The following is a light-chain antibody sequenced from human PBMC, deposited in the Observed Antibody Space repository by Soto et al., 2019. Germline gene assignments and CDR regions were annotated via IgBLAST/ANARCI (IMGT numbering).Light chain of an antibody. Sequence: QAVVTQPPSVSGAPGQRVTISCTGSSSNIGAVYDVHWYQQLPGRAPKLLIYGNSNRPSGVPDRFSGSKSGSSASLAITGLQAEDEADYYCSAHGGTNPYVFGTGTQLTVL. J-gene: IGLJ1*01. CDR3: SAHGGTNPYV. CDR2: GNS. V-gene: IGLV1-40*01. CDR1: SSNIGAVYD.